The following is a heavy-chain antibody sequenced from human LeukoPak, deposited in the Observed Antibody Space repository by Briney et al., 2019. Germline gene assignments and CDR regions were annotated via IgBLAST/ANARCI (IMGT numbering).Heavy chain of an antibody. D-gene: IGHD2/OR15-2a*01. V-gene: IGHV3-23*01. CDR3: AKGPLLWD. CDR2: ISGSGGSP. Sequence: PGGSLRLSCAASGFTFSSYWMSWVRQAPGKGLEWVSSISGSGGSPYYAYSVKGRFIIFRNNSKNTLYLQMNSLRAEDTAVYYCAKGPLLWDWGQGTLVTVSS. CDR1: GFTFSSYW. J-gene: IGHJ4*02.